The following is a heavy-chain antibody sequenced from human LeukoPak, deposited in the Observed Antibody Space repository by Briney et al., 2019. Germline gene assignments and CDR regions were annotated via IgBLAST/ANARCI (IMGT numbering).Heavy chain of an antibody. CDR2: IYSGGST. CDR3: ARVGLADAFDI. Sequence: GGSLRLSCIVSGFTVSSSYMTWVRQAPGKGLEWVSVIYSGGSTYDADSVKGRFTISRDNSKNRVYLPMNSLRAEDTAVYYCARVGLADAFDIWGQGTMVTVSS. J-gene: IGHJ3*02. V-gene: IGHV3-66*01. CDR1: GFTVSSSY.